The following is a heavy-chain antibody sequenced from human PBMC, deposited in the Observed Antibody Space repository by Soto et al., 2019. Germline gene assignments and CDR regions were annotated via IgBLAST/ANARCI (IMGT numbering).Heavy chain of an antibody. CDR1: GGTFSSYA. J-gene: IGHJ4*01. CDR2: IIPIFGTA. V-gene: IGHV1-69*13. CDR3: ASKNRESYYYDSSGYFDY. D-gene: IGHD3-22*01. Sequence: ASVKVSCKASGGTFSSYAISWARQAPGKGLDWMGGIIPIFGTANYAQKFQGRVTITADESTSTAYMELSSLRSEDTAVYYCASKNRESYYYDSSGYFDYWG.